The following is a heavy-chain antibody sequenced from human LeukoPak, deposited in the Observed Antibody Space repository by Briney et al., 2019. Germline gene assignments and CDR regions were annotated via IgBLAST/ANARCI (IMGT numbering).Heavy chain of an antibody. CDR1: GFSVISNY. CDR3: ARDGGGAYSLAFDI. CDR2: IYSGGST. V-gene: IGHV3-53*01. Sequence: PGGSLRLSCAASGFSVISNYMSWVRQAPGKGLEWVSLIYSGGSTNYVDSVKGRFTISRDISKNTLYLQMNNLRAEDTAVYYCARDGGGAYSLAFDIWGQGTLVTVSS. J-gene: IGHJ3*02. D-gene: IGHD1-26*01.